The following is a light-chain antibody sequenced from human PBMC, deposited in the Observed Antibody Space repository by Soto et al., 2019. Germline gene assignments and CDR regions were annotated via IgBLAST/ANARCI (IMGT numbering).Light chain of an antibody. CDR3: QPYSSCPPWT. J-gene: IGKJ1*01. V-gene: IGKV3-15*01. CDR2: GAS. Sequence: EIVRTQSPATLSVSPGERATLFCRASQSVISNLAWYQQKPGQAPRLLIYGASARATGIPARFSGSGSGTEFTLTISSLESEDSAVYYCQPYSSCPPWTFGQGTKVEIK. CDR1: QSVISN.